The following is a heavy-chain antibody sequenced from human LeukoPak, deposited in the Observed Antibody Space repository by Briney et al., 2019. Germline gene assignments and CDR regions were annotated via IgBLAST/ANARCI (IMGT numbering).Heavy chain of an antibody. D-gene: IGHD7-27*01. V-gene: IGHV3-74*01. CDR2: INIDGSDT. CDR1: DFPLRTSW. Sequence: GGPLSLSCEASDFPLRTSWMNWAPKAQGKGLVWVSRINIDGSDTTYADSVKGRFTISRDNAKSTLYLQMNSLRVEDTAVYFCARDRSPTNGGFDYWGQGTLVTVSS. J-gene: IGHJ4*02. CDR3: ARDRSPTNGGFDY.